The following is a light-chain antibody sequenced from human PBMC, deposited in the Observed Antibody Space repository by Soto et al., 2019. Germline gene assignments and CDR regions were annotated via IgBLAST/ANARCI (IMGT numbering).Light chain of an antibody. CDR1: QSVRNN. Sequence: IVFTHCPATLSLSPGERATLSCRASQSVRNNLAWYQHKPGLAPRLLIYGASTRATGIPVRFSGSASGTEFTLTISSLQSEDFTVYYCQQYNKWPLTFGEGTKVDI. CDR3: QQYNKWPLT. J-gene: IGKJ1*01. CDR2: GAS. V-gene: IGKV3-15*01.